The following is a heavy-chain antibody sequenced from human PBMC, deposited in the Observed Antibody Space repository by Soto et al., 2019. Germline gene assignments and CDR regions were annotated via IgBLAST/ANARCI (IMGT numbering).Heavy chain of an antibody. CDR1: GGSISSYY. Sequence: SETLSLTCTVSGGSISSYYWSWIRQPPGKGLEWIGYIYYSTYYNPSLKSRVTISVDTSKNQFSLKLSSVTAADTAVYYCARHTDIVSSTVYNWGQGILVTVSS. V-gene: IGHV4-59*06. CDR3: ARHTDIVSSTVYN. J-gene: IGHJ4*02. CDR2: IYYST. D-gene: IGHD5-12*01.